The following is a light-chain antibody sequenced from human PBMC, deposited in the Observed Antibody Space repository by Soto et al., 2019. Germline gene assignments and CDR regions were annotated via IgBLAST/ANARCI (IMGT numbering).Light chain of an antibody. J-gene: IGLJ2*01. CDR3: SSYSSDSIVV. Sequence: QSALTQPASVSGSPGQSITISCTGTSSDIGDYNYVSWYQHHPGKAPKLMIYDVINRPSGVSYRFSGSKSGNTASLTISAIQVEDEADYYCSSYSSDSIVVFGGGTKLTVL. V-gene: IGLV2-14*03. CDR2: DVI. CDR1: SSDIGDYNY.